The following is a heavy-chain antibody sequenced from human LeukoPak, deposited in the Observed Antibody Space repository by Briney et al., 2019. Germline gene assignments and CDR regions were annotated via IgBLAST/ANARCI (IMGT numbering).Heavy chain of an antibody. V-gene: IGHV3-74*01. CDR2: INSDGSST. Sequence: GGSLRLSCAASGFTFSSYAMSWVRQAPGKGLVWVSRINSDGSSTSYADSVKGRFTISRDNAKNTLYLQMNSLRAEDTAVYYCARGEWDSGYDSTLYYYYGMDVWGQGTTVTVSS. J-gene: IGHJ6*02. CDR1: GFTFSSYA. D-gene: IGHD5-12*01. CDR3: ARGEWDSGYDSTLYYYYGMDV.